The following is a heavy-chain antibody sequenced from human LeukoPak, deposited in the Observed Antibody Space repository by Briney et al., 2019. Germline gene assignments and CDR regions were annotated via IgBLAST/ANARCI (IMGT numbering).Heavy chain of an antibody. CDR1: GGSISSSSYY. CDR3: ASRYGRNAFGI. J-gene: IGHJ3*02. D-gene: IGHD3-16*02. CDR2: IYYSGST. V-gene: IGHV4-39*01. Sequence: SETLSLTCTVSGGSISSSSYYWGWIRQPPGKGLEWIGSIYYSGSTYYNPSLKSRVTISVDTSKNQFSLKLSSVTAADTAVYYCASRYGRNAFGIWGQGTMVTVSS.